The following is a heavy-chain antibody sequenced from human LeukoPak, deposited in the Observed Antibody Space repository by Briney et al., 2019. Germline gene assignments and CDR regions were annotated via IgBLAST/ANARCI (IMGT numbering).Heavy chain of an antibody. CDR1: GGSISSYY. CDR2: IYFTGST. V-gene: IGHV4-59*01. J-gene: IGHJ6*04. CDR3: VRERPVKGHDFWSGYSSPGMDV. Sequence: SETLSLTCSVSGGSISSYYWRWNRQPPGKGLQWIGYIYFTGSTKYNPTLGSRVTISVDTSKNQFSLQLSSVTAADTAIYYCVRERPVKGHDFWSGYSSPGMDVWGKGTTVTVSS. D-gene: IGHD3-3*01.